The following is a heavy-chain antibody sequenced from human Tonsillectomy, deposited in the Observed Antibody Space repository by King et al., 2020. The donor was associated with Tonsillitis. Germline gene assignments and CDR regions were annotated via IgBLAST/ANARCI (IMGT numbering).Heavy chain of an antibody. CDR3: ARAPTVAAAGSLYYYGMDF. V-gene: IGHV3-21*01. Sequence: MNWVRQAPGKGLEWVSSISSSSAYIYYADSVKGRFTISRDNAKNSLYLQMNSLRAEDTVVYYCARAPTVAAAGSLYYYGMDFWGEGTTVTVSS. J-gene: IGHJ6*04. D-gene: IGHD6-13*01. CDR2: ISSSSAYI.